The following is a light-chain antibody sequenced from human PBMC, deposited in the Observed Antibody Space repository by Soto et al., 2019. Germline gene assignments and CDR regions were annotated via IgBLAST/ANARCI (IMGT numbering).Light chain of an antibody. Sequence: IVLTQSPGTLSLSPGERATLSCSASQSVSSSSLAWYQQKRGQAPRLLIHDASSRATGIPDRFSGSGSGTDFTLTISRLEPEDFAVYYCQQYGGSPRTFGQGTKADIK. CDR1: QSVSSSS. CDR2: DAS. V-gene: IGKV3-20*01. CDR3: QQYGGSPRT. J-gene: IGKJ1*01.